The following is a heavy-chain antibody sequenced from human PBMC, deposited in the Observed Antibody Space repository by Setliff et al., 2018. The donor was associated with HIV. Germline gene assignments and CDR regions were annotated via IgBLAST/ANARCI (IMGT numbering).Heavy chain of an antibody. CDR3: AREGTYSGTYWVRRVASFDI. CDR1: GGSISTINW. CDR2: VSHTGST. J-gene: IGHJ3*02. V-gene: IGHV4-4*02. Sequence: SETLSLTCAVSGGSISTINWWNWVRQPPGKGLEWIGDVSHTGSTNYNPSLKSRITISADTPKNQFSLKLSSVTAADTAVYYCAREGTYSGTYWVRRVASFDIWGQGTMVTV. D-gene: IGHD1-26*01.